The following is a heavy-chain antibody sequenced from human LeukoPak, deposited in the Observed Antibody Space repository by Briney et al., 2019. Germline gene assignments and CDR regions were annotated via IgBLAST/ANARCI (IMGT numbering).Heavy chain of an antibody. CDR2: ISSSSTTI. J-gene: IGHJ4*02. V-gene: IGHV3-48*04. D-gene: IGHD1-26*01. CDR1: GFTFSSYS. CDR3: AKALAPYSGSYYFDY. Sequence: GGSLRLSCAASGFTFSSYSMSWVRQAPGKGLEWVSYISSSSTTIYYADSVKGRFTISRDNAKNSLYLQMNSLRAEDTAVYYCAKALAPYSGSYYFDYWGQGTLVTVSS.